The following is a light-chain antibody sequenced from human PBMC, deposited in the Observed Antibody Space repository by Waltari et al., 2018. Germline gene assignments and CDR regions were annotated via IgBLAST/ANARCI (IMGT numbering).Light chain of an antibody. CDR2: GAS. CDR1: QSVSSN. V-gene: IGKV3-15*01. Sequence: ETVITQSPATLSVSPGERATLSCRASQSVSSNLAWYQQKPGQAPRLLIYGASTRATGIPARFSGSGSGTEFTLTISSLQSEDFAVYYCQQYNNWPPGITFGGGTKVEIK. J-gene: IGKJ4*01. CDR3: QQYNNWPPGIT.